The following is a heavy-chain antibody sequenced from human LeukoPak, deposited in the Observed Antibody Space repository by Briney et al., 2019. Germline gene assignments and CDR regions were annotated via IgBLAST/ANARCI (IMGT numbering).Heavy chain of an antibody. CDR1: GGSFSSYA. CDR2: IIPILGIA. V-gene: IGHV1-69*04. Sequence: TCTVSGGSFSSYAISWVRQAPGQGLERMGRIIPILGIANYAQKFQGRVTITADKSTSTAYMELSSLRSEDTAVYYCARGSLLWFGELLRGSTFDYWGQGTLVTVSS. J-gene: IGHJ4*02. CDR3: ARGSLLWFGELLRGSTFDY. D-gene: IGHD3-10*01.